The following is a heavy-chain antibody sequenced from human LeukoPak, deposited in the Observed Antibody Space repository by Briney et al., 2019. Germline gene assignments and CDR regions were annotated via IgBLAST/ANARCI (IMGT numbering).Heavy chain of an antibody. J-gene: IGHJ3*02. CDR2: ISSSGSTI. CDR3: AKYTARLVGKELDAFDI. CDR1: GFTFSSYE. V-gene: IGHV3-48*03. D-gene: IGHD2-8*02. Sequence: SGGSLRLSCAASGFTFSSYEMNWVRQAPGKGLEWVSYISSSGSTIYYADSVKGRFTISRDNAKNSLYLQMNSLRAEDTALYYCAKYTARLVGKELDAFDIWGQGTMVTVSS.